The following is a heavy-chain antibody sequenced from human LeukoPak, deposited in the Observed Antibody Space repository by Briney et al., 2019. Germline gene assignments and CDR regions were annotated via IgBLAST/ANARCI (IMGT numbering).Heavy chain of an antibody. V-gene: IGHV3-74*01. D-gene: IGHD5-18*01. J-gene: IGHJ4*02. Sequence: GGSLRLSCAASGFTFVSYWMHWVRQAPGKGLVWVSRINGYGSSTDFADSVKGRFTISRDNAKNTLYLQMNSLRAEDTAVHYCARDAPGNTALDYWGQGTLVTVSS. CDR3: ARDAPGNTALDY. CDR2: INGYGSST. CDR1: GFTFVSYW.